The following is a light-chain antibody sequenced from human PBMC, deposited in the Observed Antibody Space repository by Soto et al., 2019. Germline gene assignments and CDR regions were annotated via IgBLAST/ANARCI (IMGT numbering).Light chain of an antibody. J-gene: IGKJ2*01. Sequence: DIQMTQSPSTLAASVGDTVTMTCRSSSKWLAWYQKKPGKAPKLLIYDVSNLERGVPTRFSGSTSEADSTLTITSLQHDDVRKYYCQHTTDFTFRQGTKVEIK. V-gene: IGKV1-5*01. CDR1: SSKW. CDR2: DVS. CDR3: QHTTDFT.